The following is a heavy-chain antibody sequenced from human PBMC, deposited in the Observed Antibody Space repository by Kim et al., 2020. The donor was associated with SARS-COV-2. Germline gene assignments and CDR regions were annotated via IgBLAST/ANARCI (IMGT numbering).Heavy chain of an antibody. D-gene: IGHD3-16*01. CDR3: ARYSYVGLDYRNIFGY. Sequence: SLKSRATISADTSKNQFSLKLTSVTAADTAVYYCARYSYVGLDYRNIFGYWGQGGLVTVSS. J-gene: IGHJ4*02. V-gene: IGHV4-34*04.